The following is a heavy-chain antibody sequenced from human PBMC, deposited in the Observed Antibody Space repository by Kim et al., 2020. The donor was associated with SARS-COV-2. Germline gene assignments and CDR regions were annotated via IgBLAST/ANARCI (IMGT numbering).Heavy chain of an antibody. CDR2: INPDTGFT. CDR1: GYTFSIYP. CDR3: LRQPGRRMTALDDY. V-gene: IGHV1-2*02. D-gene: IGHD5-18*01. Sequence: ASVKVSCKSSGYTFSIYPIEWVRLAPREGIEWMGLINPDTGFTFYDKRFQGRITMTSDTSTSTVFLDLGNLKSADTALYYCLRQPGRRMTALDDYWGQGSLVTVSS. J-gene: IGHJ4*02.